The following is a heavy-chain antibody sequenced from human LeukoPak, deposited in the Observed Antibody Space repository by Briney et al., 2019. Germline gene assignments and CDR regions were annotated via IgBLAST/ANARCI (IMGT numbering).Heavy chain of an antibody. J-gene: IGHJ4*02. CDR2: INTSGTS. V-gene: IGHV4-59*10. Sequence: ETLSLTCAVYGGSFSGYYWSWIRLSAGKGLEWIGRINTSGTSNYNPSLKSRVTMSVDTSRTYFSLNLSSLTAADTALYYCAINLSGWGYFDYWGQGTLVTVSS. CDR1: GGSFSGYY. D-gene: IGHD6-19*01. CDR3: AINLSGWGYFDY.